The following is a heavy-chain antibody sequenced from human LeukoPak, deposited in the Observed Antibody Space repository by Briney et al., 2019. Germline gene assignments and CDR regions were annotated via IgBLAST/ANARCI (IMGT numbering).Heavy chain of an antibody. Sequence: NPGGSLRLSCTASGFTFGDYAMSWFRQAPGKGLEWVSSISSSSSHIYYADSVKGRFTISRDNAKNSLYLQMNSLRAEDTALYHCARMGYGSGSYYFDYWGQGTLVTVSS. CDR3: ARMGYGSGSYYFDY. V-gene: IGHV3-21*04. J-gene: IGHJ4*02. CDR1: GFTFGDYA. CDR2: ISSSSSHI. D-gene: IGHD3-10*01.